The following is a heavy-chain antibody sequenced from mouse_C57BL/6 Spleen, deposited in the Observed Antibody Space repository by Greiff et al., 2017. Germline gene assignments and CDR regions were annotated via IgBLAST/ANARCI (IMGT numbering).Heavy chain of an antibody. V-gene: IGHV14-4*01. D-gene: IGHD1-2*01. J-gene: IGHJ4*01. CDR3: TTSITTGSMDY. Sequence: EVQLQESGAELVRPGASVKLSCTASGFNIKDDYMHWVKQRPEQGLEWIGWIDPENGDTEYASKFQGKATITADTSSNTAYLQLSSLTSEDTAVYYCTTSITTGSMDYWGQGTSVTVSS. CDR1: GFNIKDDY. CDR2: IDPENGDT.